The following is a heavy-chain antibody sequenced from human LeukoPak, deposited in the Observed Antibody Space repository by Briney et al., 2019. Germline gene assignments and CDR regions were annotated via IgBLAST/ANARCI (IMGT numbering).Heavy chain of an antibody. V-gene: IGHV3-33*01. Sequence: AGGSLRLSCVASGFTFSDYGMHWVRQAPGKGLEWVAVIWFDESNKYYADSVKGRFTISRDNSKNTLYLQMNSLRVEDTAVYYCARDFGGEGHNSWGQGTLVTVSS. CDR1: GFTFSDYG. CDR2: IWFDESNK. J-gene: IGHJ4*02. CDR3: ARDFGGEGHNS. D-gene: IGHD3-16*01.